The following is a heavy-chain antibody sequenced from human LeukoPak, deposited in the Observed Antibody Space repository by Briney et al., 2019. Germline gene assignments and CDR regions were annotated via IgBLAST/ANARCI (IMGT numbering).Heavy chain of an antibody. CDR2: ISAYNGNT. V-gene: IGHV1-18*01. J-gene: IGHJ4*02. CDR1: GYTFTSYG. Sequence: ASVKVSCKASGYTFTSYGISWVRQAPGQGLERMGWISAYNGNTNYAQKLQGKVTMTTDTSTSTAYMELRSLRSDDTAVYFCARDPIEYSYGYYFDYWGQGTLVTVSS. CDR3: ARDPIEYSYGYYFDY. D-gene: IGHD5-18*01.